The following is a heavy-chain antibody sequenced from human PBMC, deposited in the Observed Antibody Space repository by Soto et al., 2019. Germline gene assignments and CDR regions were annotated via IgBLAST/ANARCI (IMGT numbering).Heavy chain of an antibody. V-gene: IGHV1-69*08. Sequence: QVQLVQSGAEVKKPGSSVKVSCKASGGTFSSYTISWVRQAPGQGLEWMGRIIPILGIANYAQKFQGRVTITADKSXXTXYXXLSSLRSEDTAVYYCARDKDYYDSSGYYKGNWFDPWGQGTLVTVSS. CDR1: GGTFSSYT. CDR3: ARDKDYYDSSGYYKGNWFDP. D-gene: IGHD3-22*01. CDR2: IIPILGIA. J-gene: IGHJ5*02.